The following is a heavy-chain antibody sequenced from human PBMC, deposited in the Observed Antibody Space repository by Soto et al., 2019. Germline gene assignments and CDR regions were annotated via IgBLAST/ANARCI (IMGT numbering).Heavy chain of an antibody. J-gene: IGHJ4*02. CDR2: ISGSAAIT. Sequence: GGSLRLSCVASGFTFSNFAMNWVRQAPGKGLEWVSAISGSAAITYYADSVRGRFTISRDNSKNTLYLQVNSLRAEDTAVYYCARGIFDWSAFDYWGQGNLVTVSS. CDR1: GFTFSNFA. CDR3: ARGIFDWSAFDY. D-gene: IGHD3-9*01. V-gene: IGHV3-23*01.